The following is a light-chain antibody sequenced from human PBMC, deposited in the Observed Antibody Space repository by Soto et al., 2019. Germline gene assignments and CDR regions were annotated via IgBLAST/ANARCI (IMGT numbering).Light chain of an antibody. CDR1: SGHSNYA. V-gene: IGLV4-69*01. J-gene: IGLJ2*01. Sequence: QLVLTQSPSASASLGASVKLTGTLSSGHSNYAIAWHQQQSEKGPRYLMKLNSDGSHSKGDGIPDRFSGSSSGAERYLTISSLQSDDEADYYCQTWGSGIVVFGGGTKLTVL. CDR3: QTWGSGIVV. CDR2: LNSDGSH.